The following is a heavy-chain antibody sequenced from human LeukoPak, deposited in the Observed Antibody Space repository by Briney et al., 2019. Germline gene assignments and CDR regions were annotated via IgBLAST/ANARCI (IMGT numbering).Heavy chain of an antibody. CDR1: RGTFTSYT. J-gene: IGHJ1*01. Sequence: GASVKVSCKASRGTFTSYTISWVRQAPGQGLEWMGRIIPILGIANYAQKFQGRVTITADKSTSTAYMELSSLRSEDTAVYYCATSGDCGGDCYGEYFQHWGQGTLVTVSS. CDR3: ATSGDCGGDCYGEYFQH. V-gene: IGHV1-69*02. CDR2: IIPILGIA. D-gene: IGHD2-21*01.